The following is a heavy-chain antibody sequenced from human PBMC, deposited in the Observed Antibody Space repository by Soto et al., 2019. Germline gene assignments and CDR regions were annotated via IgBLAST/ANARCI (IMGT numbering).Heavy chain of an antibody. CDR2: IYYSGST. J-gene: IGHJ4*02. CDR1: GDSITSAGSY. D-gene: IGHD5-12*01. Sequence: SETLSLTCTVSGDSITSAGSYWSWTRQPPGKGLEWIGYIYYSGSTYYNPSLKSRVTISVDTSKNQFSLKLSSVTAADTAVYYCARDRRDGYNTYFDYWGQGTLVTVSS. V-gene: IGHV4-30-4*08. CDR3: ARDRRDGYNTYFDY.